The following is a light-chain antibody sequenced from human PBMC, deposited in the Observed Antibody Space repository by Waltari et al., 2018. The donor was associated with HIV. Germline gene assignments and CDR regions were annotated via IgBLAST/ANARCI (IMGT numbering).Light chain of an antibody. J-gene: IGKJ3*01. CDR3: QQYNDWPLFT. CDR1: QSISNN. CDR2: GAS. V-gene: IGKV3-15*01. Sequence: EIVMTQSPATLSVSPGDRATLSCRAGQSISNNLAWYQQKPGQPPRLLIYGASTRATGVPARFSGSGSGTDFTLTINSLQSEDFAVYCCQQYNDWPLFTFGPGTKVEIK.